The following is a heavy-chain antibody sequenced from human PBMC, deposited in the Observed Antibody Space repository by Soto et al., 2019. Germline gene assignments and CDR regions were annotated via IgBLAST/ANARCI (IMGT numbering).Heavy chain of an antibody. V-gene: IGHV4-59*01. CDR3: ARDRSGAGYYGMDV. J-gene: IGHJ6*02. CDR1: GGSISSDY. D-gene: IGHD3-10*01. CDR2: IYHSGTT. Sequence: QVQLQESGPGLVKPSETLSLTCSVSGGSISSDYWSWIRQPPGKGLEYIGYIYHSGTTNYNPSLKSRVTISVDTSKNQCSLRLSSVTAADTAVYYCARDRSGAGYYGMDVWGQGTTVTVSS.